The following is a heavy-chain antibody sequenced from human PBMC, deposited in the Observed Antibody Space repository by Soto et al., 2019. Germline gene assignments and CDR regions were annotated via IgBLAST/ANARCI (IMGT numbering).Heavy chain of an antibody. V-gene: IGHV3-23*01. CDR3: AKNAIFGVMIRNSYFDS. D-gene: IGHD3-3*01. J-gene: IGHJ4*02. Sequence: GGSLRLSCAGSGFMFSGYSMSWVRQAPGKGLEWVAVSSGSGLSTYYADSVKGRSTISRDNSKSTVYLQMNSLRAEDTAVYYCAKNAIFGVMIRNSYFDSWGPGTLVTVSP. CDR1: GFMFSGYS. CDR2: SSGSGLST.